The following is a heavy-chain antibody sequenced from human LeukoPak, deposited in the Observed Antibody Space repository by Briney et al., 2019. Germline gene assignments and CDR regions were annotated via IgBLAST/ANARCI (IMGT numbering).Heavy chain of an antibody. V-gene: IGHV3-53*01. CDR3: VRNSGELGA. D-gene: IGHD2-21*01. J-gene: IGHJ5*02. Sequence: GGSPRLSCAASGFTVSNNYMSWVRRAAGQGLEWAALIYSAGGTYYADSVKGRFTISRDNSKNTLHLQMNSLRAEDTAVYYCVRNSGELGAWGQGTLVTVSS. CDR1: GFTVSNNY. CDR2: IYSAGGT.